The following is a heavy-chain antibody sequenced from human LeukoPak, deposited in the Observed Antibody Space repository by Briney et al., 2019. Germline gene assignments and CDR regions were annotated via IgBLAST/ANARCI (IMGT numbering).Heavy chain of an antibody. V-gene: IGHV4-59*12. D-gene: IGHD3-16*01. J-gene: IGHJ5*02. CDR3: ARSRYDYVWGNWFDP. CDR2: IYYSGST. Sequence: PSETLSLTCTVSGGSISSYYWSWIRQPPGKGLEWIGYIYYSGSTNYNPSLKSRVTISVDKSKNQFSLRLSSVTAADTAVYYCARSRYDYVWGNWFDPWGQGTLVTVSS. CDR1: GGSISSYY.